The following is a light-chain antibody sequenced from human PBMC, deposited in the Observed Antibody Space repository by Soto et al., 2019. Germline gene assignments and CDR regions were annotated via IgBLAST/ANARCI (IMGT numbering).Light chain of an antibody. CDR3: QQYGSSPRT. CDR2: GAS. V-gene: IGKV3-20*01. J-gene: IGKJ1*01. Sequence: EIVLTQSPRTLSLSPGDRAPLSCRASQSVSSSYLAWYQQKPGQAPRLLIYGASSRATGIPDRFSGSGSGTDFTLTISRLEPEDFAVYYCQQYGSSPRTFGQGTKVDIK. CDR1: QSVSSSY.